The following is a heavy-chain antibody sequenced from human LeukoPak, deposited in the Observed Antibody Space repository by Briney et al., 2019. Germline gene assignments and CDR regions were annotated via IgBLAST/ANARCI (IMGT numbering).Heavy chain of an antibody. Sequence: SETLSLTCAVYGGSFSGYYWSWIRQPPGKGLEWIGEINHSGSTNYNPSLKSRVTISVDTSKNQFSLKLSSVTAADTAVYYCARGPTGLAVAGCFDYWGQGTLVTVSS. V-gene: IGHV4-34*01. D-gene: IGHD6-19*01. CDR1: GGSFSGYY. J-gene: IGHJ4*02. CDR2: INHSGST. CDR3: ARGPTGLAVAGCFDY.